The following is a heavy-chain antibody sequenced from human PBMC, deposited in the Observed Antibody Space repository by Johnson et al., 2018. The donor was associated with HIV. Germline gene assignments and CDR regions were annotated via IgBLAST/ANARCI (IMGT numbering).Heavy chain of an antibody. CDR2: IRHDGNNK. J-gene: IGHJ3*02. Sequence: QVQLVESRGVLVQPGGSLRLSCAASGFTFRSYGMHWVRQAPGKGLEWVAFIRHDGNNKYYADSVKGRFTVSRDTSKNTLYLQMNSLRAEDTAVYYCAKDMVRGFWGDAFDIWGQGTMVTVSS. V-gene: IGHV3-30*02. CDR1: GFTFRSYG. D-gene: IGHD3-10*01. CDR3: AKDMVRGFWGDAFDI.